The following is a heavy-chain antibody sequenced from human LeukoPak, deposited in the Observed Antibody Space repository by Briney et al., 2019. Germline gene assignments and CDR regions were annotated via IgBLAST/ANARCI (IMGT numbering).Heavy chain of an antibody. CDR3: ASDYDSSGYYYL. CDR2: IYYSGST. D-gene: IGHD3-22*01. V-gene: IGHV4-59*01. J-gene: IGHJ5*02. CDR1: GAYIRSYY. Sequence: SETLSLTCTVSGAYIRSYYWSWIRQPPGKGLEWIGYIYYSGSTSYNPSLQSRVTISVDTSKNQFSLRLSSVTSADTAVYYCASDYDSSGYYYLWGQGTLVTVSS.